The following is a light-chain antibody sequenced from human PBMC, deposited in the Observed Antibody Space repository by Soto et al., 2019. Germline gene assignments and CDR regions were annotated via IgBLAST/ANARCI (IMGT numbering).Light chain of an antibody. CDR1: QSISSW. CDR2: DAS. J-gene: IGKJ1*01. Sequence: DIQLTQSPSTLSASVGDKVTLTCMASQSISSWLAWYQQSPGKAPKLLIYDASSLESGVPSRFSGSGSETEFSLTISSLQPDDFATYYCQQYNSYPWTFGQGTKVDIK. V-gene: IGKV1-5*01. CDR3: QQYNSYPWT.